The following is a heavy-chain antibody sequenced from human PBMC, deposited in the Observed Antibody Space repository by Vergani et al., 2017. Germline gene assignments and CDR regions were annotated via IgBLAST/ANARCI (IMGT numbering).Heavy chain of an antibody. Sequence: QVQLPESGPGLVKPSETLSLTCTVSNDSVSNTFYYWGWIRQTPGKGLEWIGYIYYSGSTNYNPSLKSRVTISVDTSKNQFSLKLSSVTAADTAVYYCGSSTQGYYYYYMDVWGKGTTVTVSS. CDR2: IYYSGST. CDR3: GSSTQGYYYYYMDV. J-gene: IGHJ6*03. V-gene: IGHV4-61*01. D-gene: IGHD2-2*01. CDR1: NDSVSNTFYY.